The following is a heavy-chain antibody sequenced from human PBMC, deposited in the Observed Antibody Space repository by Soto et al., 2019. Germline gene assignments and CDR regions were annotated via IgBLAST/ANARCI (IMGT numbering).Heavy chain of an antibody. CDR2: IYPGDSDT. Sequence: GGSLRLSCAASGYNFPSYWIGWVRQMPGKGLEWMGIIYPGDSDTRYSPSFQGQVTISADKSISTAYLQWSSLKASDTAMYYCARQGRDGYIIDYWGQGTLVTVSS. CDR1: GYNFPSYW. J-gene: IGHJ4*02. CDR3: ARQGRDGYIIDY. V-gene: IGHV5-51*01. D-gene: IGHD5-12*01.